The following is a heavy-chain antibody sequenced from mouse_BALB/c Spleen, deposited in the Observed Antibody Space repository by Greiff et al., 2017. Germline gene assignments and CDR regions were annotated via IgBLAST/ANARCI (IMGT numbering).Heavy chain of an antibody. V-gene: IGHV3-2*02. CDR1: GYSITSDYA. D-gene: IGHD1-2*01. J-gene: IGHJ1*01. Sequence: EVKLVESGPGLVKPSQSLSLTCTVTGYSITSDYAWTWIRQFPGNKLEWMGYISYSGSTSYNPSLKSRISITRDTSKNQFFLQLNSVTTEDTATYYCAREGVTTAFDVWGAGTTVTVSS. CDR2: ISYSGST. CDR3: AREGVTTAFDV.